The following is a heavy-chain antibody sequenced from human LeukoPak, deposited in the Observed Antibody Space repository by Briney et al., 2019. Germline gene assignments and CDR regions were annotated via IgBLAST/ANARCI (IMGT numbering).Heavy chain of an antibody. Sequence: TSETLSLTCTVSGGSMSRYYWSWIRQPPGKGLEWVGYIYNSGNNHYNSSLKSRVTISIDTFKNQFSLKLASVTAADTAVYYCATRGYWGQGTLVAVSS. CDR2: IYNSGNN. CDR3: ATRGY. V-gene: IGHV4-59*08. CDR1: GGSMSRYY. J-gene: IGHJ4*02. D-gene: IGHD3-10*01.